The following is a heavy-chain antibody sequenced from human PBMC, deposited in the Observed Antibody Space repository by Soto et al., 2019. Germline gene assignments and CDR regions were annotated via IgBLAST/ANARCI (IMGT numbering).Heavy chain of an antibody. CDR2: ISSSSSTI. V-gene: IGHV3-48*01. J-gene: IGHJ6*02. Sequence: GGSLRLSSAASGFPFSSYSMNWVRQAPGKGLEWVSYISSSSSTIYYADSVKGRFTISRDNAKNSLYLQMNSLRAEDTAVYYCARADSGYAHGYYYYGMDVWGQGTTVTVSS. CDR3: ARADSGYAHGYYYYGMDV. CDR1: GFPFSSYS. D-gene: IGHD5-12*01.